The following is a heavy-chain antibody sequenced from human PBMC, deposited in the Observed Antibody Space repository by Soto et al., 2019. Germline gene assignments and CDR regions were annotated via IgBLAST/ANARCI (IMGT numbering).Heavy chain of an antibody. Sequence: QITLKESGTTLVKPTQTLTLTCTFSGFSLSTSGVDVGWIRQPPGKALEWLALIYWDDDKRYSPSLKSRLTITNDTYKNQVVLTMTNMDPLDTATYYCAHRRPYSNSPEYFFDYWGQGTLVTVSS. CDR3: AHRRPYSNSPEYFFDY. CDR2: IYWDDDK. J-gene: IGHJ4*02. V-gene: IGHV2-5*02. D-gene: IGHD6-6*01. CDR1: GFSLSTSGVD.